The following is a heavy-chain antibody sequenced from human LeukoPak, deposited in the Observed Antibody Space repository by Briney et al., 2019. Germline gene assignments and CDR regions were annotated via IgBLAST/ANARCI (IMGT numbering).Heavy chain of an antibody. Sequence: SETLSLTCTVSGGSITTSSYYWGWIRQPPGKGLEWIGTIYYSGSTYYNPSLKSRVTISVDTSRNQFSLKLRSVTAADTAVYYCARSDTHYYDSSGYFDYWGQGTLDTVSS. J-gene: IGHJ4*02. V-gene: IGHV4-39*01. CDR1: GGSITTSSYY. CDR2: IYYSGST. D-gene: IGHD3-22*01. CDR3: ARSDTHYYDSSGYFDY.